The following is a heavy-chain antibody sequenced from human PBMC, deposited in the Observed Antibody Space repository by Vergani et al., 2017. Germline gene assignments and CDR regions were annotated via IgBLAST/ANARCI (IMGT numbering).Heavy chain of an antibody. V-gene: IGHV4-30-2*03. J-gene: IGHJ5*02. D-gene: IGHD2-2*01. CDR2: IYYSGST. Sequence: QLVESGGGLVQPGRSLRLSCAASGFTFSSFAMSWVRQAPGKGLEWIGSIYYSGSTYYNPSLKSRVTISVDTSKNQFSLKLSSVTAADTAVYYCARHYQQLQLGWFDPWGQGTLVTVSS. CDR3: ARHYQQLQLGWFDP. CDR1: GFTFSSFA.